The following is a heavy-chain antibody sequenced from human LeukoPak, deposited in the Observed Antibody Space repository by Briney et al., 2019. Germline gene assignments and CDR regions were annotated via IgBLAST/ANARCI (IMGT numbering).Heavy chain of an antibody. CDR1: GGSISNYR. V-gene: IGHV4-59*12. CDR3: GGAITFFGGVI. Sequence: SETLSLTCTVSGGSISNYRWSLIRQPPGKGLEWIGYISDSAGVTYNPSLKSRVTISVDTSKNQFSLKLSSVTAADTAVYSCGGAITFFGGVIGGQGPLVPVSS. D-gene: IGHD3-3*01. CDR2: ISDSAGV. J-gene: IGHJ4*02.